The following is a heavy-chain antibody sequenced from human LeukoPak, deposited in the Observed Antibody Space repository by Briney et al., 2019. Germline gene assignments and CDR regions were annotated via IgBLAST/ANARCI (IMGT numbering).Heavy chain of an antibody. J-gene: IGHJ4*02. V-gene: IGHV3-15*01. CDR1: GFTFSNAW. CDR3: TTLKKSTGYGD. CDR2: IKSKTDGGTT. Sequence: PGGSLRLSCAASGFTFSNAWMSWVRQAPGKGLEWVGRIKSKTDGGTTDYAAPVKGRFTISRDDSKNTLYLQMNSLKTEDTAVYHCTTLKKSTGYGDWGQGTLVTVSS. D-gene: IGHD3-9*01.